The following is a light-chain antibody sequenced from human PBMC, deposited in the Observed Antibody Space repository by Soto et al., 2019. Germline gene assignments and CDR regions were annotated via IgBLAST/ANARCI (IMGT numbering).Light chain of an antibody. V-gene: IGLV3-21*02. J-gene: IGLJ2*01. Sequence: SYELTQPPSVSVAPGQTARITCGGNRIGSKSVHWFQQKPGQAPVLVVHDDSDRPSGIPERFSGSNSGGTATLTISRVEARDEDEYYCQVWDSRDDHRVFGGGTKVTVL. CDR2: DDS. CDR1: RIGSKS. CDR3: QVWDSRDDHRV.